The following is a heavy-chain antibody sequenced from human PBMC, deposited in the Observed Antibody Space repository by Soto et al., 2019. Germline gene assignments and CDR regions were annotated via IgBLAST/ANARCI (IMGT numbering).Heavy chain of an antibody. Sequence: SVKVSCKASGFTFTSPAVQWVRQARGQRLEWIGWIVVGSGNTNYAQKFQERVTITRDMSTSTAYMELSSLRSEDTAVYYCAAGLNYYDSSGYVDYWGQGTLVTVSS. J-gene: IGHJ4*02. V-gene: IGHV1-58*01. CDR3: AAGLNYYDSSGYVDY. CDR1: GFTFTSPA. D-gene: IGHD3-22*01. CDR2: IVVGSGNT.